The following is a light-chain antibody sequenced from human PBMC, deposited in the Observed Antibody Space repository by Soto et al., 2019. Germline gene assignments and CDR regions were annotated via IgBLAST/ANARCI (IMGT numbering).Light chain of an antibody. J-gene: IGLJ2*01. V-gene: IGLV1-44*01. CDR1: SSNIGSDS. CDR3: AAWDDSLNGVV. Sequence: QSVLTQAPSASGTPGQRVTISCCGSSSNIGSDSVNWSQQLPGTAPKLLIYNNNQRPSGVPDRFSGSKSGTSASLAISGLRSEDEADYYCAAWDDSLNGVVFGGGPKLTVL. CDR2: NNN.